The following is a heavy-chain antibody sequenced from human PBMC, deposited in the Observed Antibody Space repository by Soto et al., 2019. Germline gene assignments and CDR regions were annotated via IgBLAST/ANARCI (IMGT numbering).Heavy chain of an antibody. J-gene: IGHJ4*02. D-gene: IGHD3-3*01. CDR1: GGSFSGYY. CDR3: ARGVGEDFWSGPAIDY. Sequence: SETLSLTCAVYGGSFSGYYWSWIRQPPGKGLEWIGEINHSGSTNYNPSLKSRVTISVDTSKNQFSLKLSSVTAADTAVYYCARGVGEDFWSGPAIDYWGQGTLVTVSS. V-gene: IGHV4-34*01. CDR2: INHSGST.